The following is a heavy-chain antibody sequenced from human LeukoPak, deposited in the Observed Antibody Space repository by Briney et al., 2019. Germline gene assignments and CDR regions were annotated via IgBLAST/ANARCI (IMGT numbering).Heavy chain of an antibody. D-gene: IGHD1-1*01. CDR1: GFTFSSYA. CDR3: AKDLDRLAGLFDP. J-gene: IGHJ5*02. CDR2: ISGSGGST. V-gene: IGHV3-23*01. Sequence: PGGSLRLSCAASGFTFSSYAMCWVRQAPGQGLEWFSAISGSGGSTYYADSVKGRFTISRDNSKNTLYLQMNSLRAEDTAVYYCAKDLDRLAGLFDPWGQGTLVTVSS.